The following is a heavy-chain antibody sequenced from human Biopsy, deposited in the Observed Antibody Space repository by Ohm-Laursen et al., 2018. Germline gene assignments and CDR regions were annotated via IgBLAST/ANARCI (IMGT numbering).Heavy chain of an antibody. CDR1: GNTFATYH. Sequence: ATVKISCKLSGNTFATYHIHWVRQAPGQGLEWMGVINPSGATTSFSQKFQGRITMTRDTSTGTVYMDLNSLGSEDTAVYYCARAGVGSDGTDSYYYGMDVWGLGTTVTVSS. V-gene: IGHV1-46*01. CDR2: INPSGATT. CDR3: ARAGVGSDGTDSYYYGMDV. J-gene: IGHJ6*02. D-gene: IGHD5-24*01.